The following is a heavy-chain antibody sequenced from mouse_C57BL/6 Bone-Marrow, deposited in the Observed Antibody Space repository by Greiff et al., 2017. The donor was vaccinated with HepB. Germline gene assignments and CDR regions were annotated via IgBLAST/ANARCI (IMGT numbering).Heavy chain of an antibody. CDR1: GFTFSNYW. Sequence: EVQLVESGGGLVQPGGSMKLSCVASGFTFSNYWMNWVRQSPEKGLEWVAQIRLKSDNYATHYAESVKGRFTISRDDSKSSVYLQMNNLRAEDTGIYYCTGLGSSPYFDYWGQGTTLTVSS. CDR2: IRLKSDNYAT. CDR3: TGLGSSPYFDY. J-gene: IGHJ2*01. D-gene: IGHD1-1*01. V-gene: IGHV6-3*01.